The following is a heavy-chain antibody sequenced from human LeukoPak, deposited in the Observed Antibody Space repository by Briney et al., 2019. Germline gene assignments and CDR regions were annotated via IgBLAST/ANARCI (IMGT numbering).Heavy chain of an antibody. CDR3: ARFTLVAGVDF. J-gene: IGHJ4*02. Sequence: PSETLSLTCTVSGGSISSYYWSWIRQPPGKGLEWIGYIYYSGSTNYNPSLKSRVTISIDTSKNQFSLKLSSVTAADTAVYYRARFTLVAGVDFWGQGTLVTVSS. D-gene: IGHD6-19*01. CDR2: IYYSGST. CDR1: GGSISSYY. V-gene: IGHV4-59*01.